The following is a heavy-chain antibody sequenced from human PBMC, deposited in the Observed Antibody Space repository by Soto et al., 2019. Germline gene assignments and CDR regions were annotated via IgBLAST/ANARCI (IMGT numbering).Heavy chain of an antibody. J-gene: IGHJ6*02. D-gene: IGHD6-19*01. CDR3: ARAPSWEKWLVRFDYYYGMDV. CDR2: INSDGSST. Sequence: EVQLVESGGGLVQPGGSLRLSCAASGFTFSSYWMHWVRQAPGKGLVWVSRINSDGSSTSYADSVKGRFTISRDNAKNTLYLQMNSLRAEDTAVYYCARAPSWEKWLVRFDYYYGMDVWGQGTTVTVSS. CDR1: GFTFSSYW. V-gene: IGHV3-74*01.